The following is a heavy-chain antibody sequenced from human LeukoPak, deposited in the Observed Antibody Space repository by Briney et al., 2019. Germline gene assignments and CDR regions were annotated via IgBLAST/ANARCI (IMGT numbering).Heavy chain of an antibody. CDR2: IKSKTDGGTT. CDR3: TTGFVLLWFGELSSLNDY. D-gene: IGHD3-10*01. Sequence: PGGSLRLSCAASGFTFSNAWMSWVRQAPGKGLEWVGRIKSKTDGGTTDYAAPVKGRFTISRDDSKNTLYLQMNSLKTEDTAVYYCTTGFVLLWFGELSSLNDYWGQGTLVTVSS. V-gene: IGHV3-15*01. CDR1: GFTFSNAW. J-gene: IGHJ4*02.